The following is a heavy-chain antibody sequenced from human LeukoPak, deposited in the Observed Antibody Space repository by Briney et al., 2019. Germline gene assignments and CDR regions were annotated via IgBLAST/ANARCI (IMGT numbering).Heavy chain of an antibody. CDR1: GGSISSSSYY. CDR2: IYYSGST. Sequence: SETLSLTCTVSGGSISSSSYYWGWIRQPPGKGLEWIGSIYYSGSTYYNPSLKSQVTISVDTSKNQFSLKLSSVTATDTAVYFCARHQRTYYDVLTGADPFDYWGQGTLVTVSS. J-gene: IGHJ4*02. D-gene: IGHD3-9*01. CDR3: ARHQRTYYDVLTGADPFDY. V-gene: IGHV4-39*01.